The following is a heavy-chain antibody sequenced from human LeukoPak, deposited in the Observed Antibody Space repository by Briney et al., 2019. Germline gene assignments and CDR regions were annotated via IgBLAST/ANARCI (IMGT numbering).Heavy chain of an antibody. CDR2: VSSNEGT. V-gene: IGHV4-59*01. Sequence: PSETLSLTCTVSGGSISTYYWGWIRQPPGEGLEWIGYVSSNEGTNYNPSLKSRVTILVDTSKNQFSLKLSSVTAADTAVYYCARVRSYYGSVTGKSYYFDYWDQGTLVTVSS. CDR3: ARVRSYYGSVTGKSYYFDY. J-gene: IGHJ4*02. D-gene: IGHD3-10*01. CDR1: GGSISTYY.